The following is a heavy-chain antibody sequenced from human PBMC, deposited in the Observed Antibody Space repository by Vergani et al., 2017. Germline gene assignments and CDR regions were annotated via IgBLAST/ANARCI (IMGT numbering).Heavy chain of an antibody. Sequence: QVQLQESGPGLVKPSQTLSLTCTVSGGSISSGSYYWSWIRQPAGKGLEWIGRIYTSGSTNYNHSLKSRVTISVDTSKNQFSLKLSSVTAADTAVYYCARASAERYCSSTSCYVYYGMDVWGQGTTVTVSS. CDR2: IYTSGST. D-gene: IGHD2-2*01. J-gene: IGHJ6*02. CDR3: ARASAERYCSSTSCYVYYGMDV. V-gene: IGHV4-61*02. CDR1: GGSISSGSYY.